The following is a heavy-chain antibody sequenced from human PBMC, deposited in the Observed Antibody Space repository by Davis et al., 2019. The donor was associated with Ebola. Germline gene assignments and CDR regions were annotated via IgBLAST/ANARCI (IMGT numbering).Heavy chain of an antibody. Sequence: ASVKVSCTASGFIITNYAIHWVRQAPGQRLEWMGWVHGGNGNTKYSQRFQGRVTITTHTSASPVYLDLTSLRSDDTAVFSCARASFGYNSGWYADYWGPGSLVTVSS. CDR1: GFIITNYA. D-gene: IGHD6-19*01. V-gene: IGHV1-3*01. CDR3: ARASFGYNSGWYADY. CDR2: VHGGNGNT. J-gene: IGHJ4*02.